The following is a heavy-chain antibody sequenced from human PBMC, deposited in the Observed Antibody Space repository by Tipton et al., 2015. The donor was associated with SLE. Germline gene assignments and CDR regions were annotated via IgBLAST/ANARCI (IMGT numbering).Heavy chain of an antibody. CDR2: IYYSGST. J-gene: IGHJ4*02. Sequence: TLSLTCTVSGGSISGGSYYWSWIRQPPGKGLEWIGNIYYSGSTNYNPSLKSRVTISLDTSKNQFSLKMTSVTAADTAVYYCARGETANFDYWGQGTLVTVSS. V-gene: IGHV4-61*01. D-gene: IGHD1-14*01. CDR1: GGSISGGSYY. CDR3: ARGETANFDY.